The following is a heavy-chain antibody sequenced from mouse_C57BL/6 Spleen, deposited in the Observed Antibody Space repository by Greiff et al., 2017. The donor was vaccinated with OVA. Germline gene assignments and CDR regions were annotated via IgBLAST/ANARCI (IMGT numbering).Heavy chain of an antibody. V-gene: IGHV1-82*01. CDR2: IYPGDGDT. J-gene: IGHJ2*01. D-gene: IGHD4-1*01. Sequence: VQLQQSGPELVKPGASVKISCKASGYAFSSSWMNWVKQRPGKGLEWIGRIYPGDGDTNYNGKFKGKATLTADKSSSTAYMQLSSLTSEDSAVYFCARSELGLDDWGQGTTLTVSS. CDR3: ARSELGLDD. CDR1: GYAFSSSW.